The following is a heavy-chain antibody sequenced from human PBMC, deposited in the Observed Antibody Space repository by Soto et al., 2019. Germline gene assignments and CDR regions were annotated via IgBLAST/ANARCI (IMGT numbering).Heavy chain of an antibody. D-gene: IGHD3-22*01. V-gene: IGHV3-30*03. J-gene: IGHJ5*02. CDR3: ARASYYYNTSALRAWFDP. CDR2: ISYDGSNK. CDR1: GFTFSSYG. Sequence: PGGSLRLSCAASGFTFSSYGMHWVRQAPGKGLEWVAVISYDGSNKYYADSVKGRFTISRDNSKNTLYLQMNSLRAEDTAKYYCARASYYYNTSALRAWFDPWGQGTLVTVSS.